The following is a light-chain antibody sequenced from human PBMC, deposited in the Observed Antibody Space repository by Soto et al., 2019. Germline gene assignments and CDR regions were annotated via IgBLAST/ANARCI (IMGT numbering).Light chain of an antibody. CDR3: QHYNSYSEA. J-gene: IGKJ1*01. CDR2: KAS. CDR1: QTISSW. Sequence: DIQMTQSPSTLSGSVGDRVTITCRASQTISSWLAWYQQKPGKAPKLLIYKASTLKSGVPSRYSGSGSGTEFTLPISSLQSDDFATNYCQHYNSYSEAFGQGTKVE. V-gene: IGKV1-5*03.